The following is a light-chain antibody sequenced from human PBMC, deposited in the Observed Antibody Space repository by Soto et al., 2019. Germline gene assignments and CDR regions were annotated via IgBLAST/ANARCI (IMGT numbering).Light chain of an antibody. CDR1: QSISSW. Sequence: DIQMTQSPSTLSASVGDRVTITCRASQSISSWLAWYQQKPGKAPKLLIYDASSLESGVPSRFGGSGSGTEFTLTLCRLQPDDFAASYSQQYYSYPLFGPGTKVDIK. CDR3: QQYYSYPL. V-gene: IGKV1-5*01. J-gene: IGKJ3*01. CDR2: DAS.